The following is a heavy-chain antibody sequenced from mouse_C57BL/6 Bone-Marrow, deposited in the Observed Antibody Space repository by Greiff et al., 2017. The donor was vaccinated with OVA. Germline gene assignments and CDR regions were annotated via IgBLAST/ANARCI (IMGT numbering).Heavy chain of an antibody. CDR3: TTHLEGYFDV. Sequence: VHVKQSGAELVRPGASVKLSCTASGFNIKDDYMHWVKQRPEQGLEWIGWIDPENGDTEYASKFQGKATITADTSSNTAYLQLSSLTSEDTAVYYCTTHLEGYFDVWGTGTTVTVSS. J-gene: IGHJ1*03. V-gene: IGHV14-4*01. CDR1: GFNIKDDY. CDR2: IDPENGDT.